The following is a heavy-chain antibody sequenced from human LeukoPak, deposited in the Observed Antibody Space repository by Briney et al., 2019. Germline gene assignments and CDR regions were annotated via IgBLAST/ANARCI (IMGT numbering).Heavy chain of an antibody. D-gene: IGHD3-10*01. Sequence: GGSLRLSCAASGFTFSSYGMHWVRQAPGKGLEWVAVISYDGSNKYYADSVKGRFTISRDNSKNTLYLRMNSLRADDTAVYYCARDAGSGSYFDYWGQGTLVTVSS. CDR1: GFTFSSYG. CDR2: ISYDGSNK. V-gene: IGHV3-30*03. J-gene: IGHJ4*02. CDR3: ARDAGSGSYFDY.